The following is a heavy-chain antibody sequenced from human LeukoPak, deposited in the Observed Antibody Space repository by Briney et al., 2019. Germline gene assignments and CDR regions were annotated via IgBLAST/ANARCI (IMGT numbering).Heavy chain of an antibody. V-gene: IGHV1-8*01. D-gene: IGHD3-10*01. Sequence: GASVKVSCKTSGYTFTNYDINWARQATGQGLEWMGWMNPNSGNTGYAQKFQGRVTMTRNISTSTAYMELSSLRSEDTAVYYCARGSRSGDYWGQGTQVTVSS. J-gene: IGHJ4*02. CDR1: GYTFTNYD. CDR3: ARGSRSGDY. CDR2: MNPNSGNT.